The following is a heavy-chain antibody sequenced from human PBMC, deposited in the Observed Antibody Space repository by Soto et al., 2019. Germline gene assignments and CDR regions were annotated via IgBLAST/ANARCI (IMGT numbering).Heavy chain of an antibody. J-gene: IGHJ5*02. D-gene: IGHD2-15*01. CDR3: ARGGPTPVVVVAATGLGARRDNWFDP. V-gene: IGHV4-34*01. CDR2: INHSGST. Sequence: PSETLSLTCAVYGGSFSGYYWSWIRQPPGKGLEWIGEINHSGSTNYNPSLKSRVTISVDTSKNQFSLKLSSVTAADTAVYYCARGGPTPVVVVAATGLGARRDNWFDPWGQGTLVTVSS. CDR1: GGSFSGYY.